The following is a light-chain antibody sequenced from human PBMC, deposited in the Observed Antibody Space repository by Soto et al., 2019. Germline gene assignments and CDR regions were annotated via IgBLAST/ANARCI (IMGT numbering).Light chain of an antibody. CDR1: QDIRNY. CDR3: QQYVDFPQT. CDR2: DAS. V-gene: IGKV1-33*01. Sequence: DIQMTPSPSSLSASVGDRVTITCQASQDIRNYLNWYQQKPGKAPKLLIYDASYLETGVPSRFSGSGSGTDFTFTIDSLQPEDIATYYCQQYVDFPQTFGQGTKLEIK. J-gene: IGKJ2*01.